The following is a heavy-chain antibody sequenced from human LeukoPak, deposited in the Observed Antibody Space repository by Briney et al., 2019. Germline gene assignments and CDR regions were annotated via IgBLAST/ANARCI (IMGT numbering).Heavy chain of an antibody. CDR2: IMSLFGKA. J-gene: IGHJ4*02. CDR3: ARTTSFTASGYDY. CDR1: GGNFKSFV. Sequence: SVKVSCKASGGNFKSFVFSWVRQVPGQGPEWLGGIMSLFGKAHYAQKFQGRVTITRDTSISTSYMELRSLRSDDTAVYFCARTTSFTASGYDYWGQGTLVTVSS. V-gene: IGHV1-69*05. D-gene: IGHD6-25*01.